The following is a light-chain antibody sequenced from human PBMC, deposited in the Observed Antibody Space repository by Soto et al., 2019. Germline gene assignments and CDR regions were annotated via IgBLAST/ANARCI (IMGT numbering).Light chain of an antibody. CDR1: QSVRTY. Sequence: EIVLTQSPFTLSLSPGERATLSCRASQSVRTYLAWYQQKPGQAPRLLIYGASTRATGIPARFSGSGSGTEFTLTISSLQSEDFAVYYCQQYNNWPPITFGQGTRLEIK. CDR3: QQYNNWPPIT. V-gene: IGKV3-15*01. CDR2: GAS. J-gene: IGKJ5*01.